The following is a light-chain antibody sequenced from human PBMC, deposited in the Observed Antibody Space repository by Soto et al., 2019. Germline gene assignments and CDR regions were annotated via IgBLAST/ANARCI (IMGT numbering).Light chain of an antibody. CDR3: QQYGGSPQR. CDR1: QSVSSSS. Sequence: EIVLTQSPGTLSLSPGERATLSCRASQSVSSSSLAWYQQKRGQAPRLLIHDASSRATGIPDSFSGSGSGTDFPLTITRMETEHFAVYSCQQYGGSPQRFGQGIKVDIK. V-gene: IGKV3-20*01. CDR2: DAS. J-gene: IGKJ1*01.